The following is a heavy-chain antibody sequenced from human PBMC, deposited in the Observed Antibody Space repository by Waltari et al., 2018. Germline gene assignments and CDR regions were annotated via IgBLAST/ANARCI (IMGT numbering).Heavy chain of an antibody. Sequence: QVQLQESGPGLVKPSQTLSLTCTVSGGSISSGDYYWSWIRQHPGKGLEWIGYSHYSGGAYYNPSLKSLVTISVDTSKNQFSLKLSSVTAADTAVYYCVRAQYSGYDYYFDYWGQGTLVTVSS. CDR2: SHYSGGA. V-gene: IGHV4-31*01. CDR3: VRAQYSGYDYYFDY. CDR1: GGSISSGDYY. J-gene: IGHJ4*02. D-gene: IGHD5-12*01.